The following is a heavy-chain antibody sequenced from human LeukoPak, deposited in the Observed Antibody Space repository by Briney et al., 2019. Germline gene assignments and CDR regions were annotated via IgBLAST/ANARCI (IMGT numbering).Heavy chain of an antibody. J-gene: IGHJ4*02. CDR1: GFTFSSYG. CDR2: IRYDGSNK. D-gene: IGHD3-22*01. Sequence: GGSLRLSCAASGFTFSSYGMHWVGQAPGKGLEWGAFIRYDGSNKYYADSVKGRFTISRDNSKNTLYLQMNSLRAEDTAVYYCAKDRGTYYYDSSGFHDYWGQGTLVTVSS. V-gene: IGHV3-30*02. CDR3: AKDRGTYYYDSSGFHDY.